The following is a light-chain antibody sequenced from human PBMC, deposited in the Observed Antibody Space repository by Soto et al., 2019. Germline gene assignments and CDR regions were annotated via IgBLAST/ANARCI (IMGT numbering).Light chain of an antibody. V-gene: IGLV1-40*01. Sequence: QSVLTQPPSVSGAPGQRVTISCTGSSSNIGAGYDVHWYQQLPGTAPKLLIYGNSNRPSGVPDRFSGSKSGTSASLAITGLQAEDEADDYCQYSDRSLSGDVVFGGGTKLTVL. CDR1: SSNIGAGYD. CDR3: QYSDRSLSGDVV. J-gene: IGLJ2*01. CDR2: GNS.